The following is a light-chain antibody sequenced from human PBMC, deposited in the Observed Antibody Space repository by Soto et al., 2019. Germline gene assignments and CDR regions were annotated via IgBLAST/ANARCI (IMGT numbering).Light chain of an antibody. CDR3: QQYNTYSRT. J-gene: IGKJ1*01. CDR1: QSISNG. CDR2: KAS. Sequence: DIQMTQSPSTLSASVGDRVTITCRASQSISNGLAWYQQRPGKAPKLLIYKASSLEGGVPSRFSGSGSGTEFTLTISSLQPDDFATYYCQQYNTYSRTFGQGTKVEIK. V-gene: IGKV1-5*03.